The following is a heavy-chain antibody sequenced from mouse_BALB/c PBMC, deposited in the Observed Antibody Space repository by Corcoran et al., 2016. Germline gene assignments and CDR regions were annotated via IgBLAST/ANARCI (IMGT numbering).Heavy chain of an antibody. CDR3: ASGNYFYY. J-gene: IGHJ2*01. CDR2: INTYTGEP. V-gene: IGHV9-1*02. CDR1: GYTFTNYG. Sequence: QIQLVQSGPELKKPGETVKISCKASGYTFTNYGMNWVKQAPGKGLKWMGWINTYTGEPTYADDFKGRFAFSLETSASTAYLQINNLKNEDMATYFCASGNYFYYWGQGTTLTVSS. D-gene: IGHD1-1*02.